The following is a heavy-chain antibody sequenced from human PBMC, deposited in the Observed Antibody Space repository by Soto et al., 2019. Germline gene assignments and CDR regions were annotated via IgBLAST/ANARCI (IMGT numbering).Heavy chain of an antibody. CDR1: GGSFSGYY. V-gene: IGHV4-34*01. Sequence: SETLSLTCAVYGGSFSGYYWSWIRQPPGKGLEWIGEINHSGSTNYNPSLKSRVTISVDTSKNQFSLKLSSVTAADTAVYYCARGDCSGGSCYSETSNWFDPWGQGTLVTVSS. CDR2: INHSGST. CDR3: ARGDCSGGSCYSETSNWFDP. J-gene: IGHJ5*02. D-gene: IGHD2-15*01.